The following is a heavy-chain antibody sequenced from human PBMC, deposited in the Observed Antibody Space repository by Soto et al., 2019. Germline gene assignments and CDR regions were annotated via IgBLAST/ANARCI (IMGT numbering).Heavy chain of an antibody. V-gene: IGHV1-69*02. J-gene: IGHJ3*02. CDR3: ARNRYSYGYLAGAFDI. CDR2: IIPILGIA. CDR1: GGTFSSYT. D-gene: IGHD5-18*01. Sequence: SVKVSCKASGGTFSSYTISWVRQAPGQGLEWMGRIIPILGIANYAQKFQGRVTITTDKSTSTAYMELSSLRSDDTAVYYCARNRYSYGYLAGAFDIWGQGTMVTVSS.